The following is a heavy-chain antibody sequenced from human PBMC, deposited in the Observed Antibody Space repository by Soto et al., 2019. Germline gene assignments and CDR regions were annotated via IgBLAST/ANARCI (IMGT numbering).Heavy chain of an antibody. CDR1: GFSISDYY. D-gene: IGHD3-10*01. CDR2: ISSSGTTI. Sequence: QVQLVESGGGLVKPGGSLRLACTVSGFSISDYYMSWIRQAPGKGLEWVSYISSSGTTIYYADSVKGRFTISRDNAKNSLYLQMNSLRAEDTAVYYCASPYYYGSGSYGEARGYWGQGTLVTVSS. J-gene: IGHJ4*02. CDR3: ASPYYYGSGSYGEARGY. V-gene: IGHV3-11*01.